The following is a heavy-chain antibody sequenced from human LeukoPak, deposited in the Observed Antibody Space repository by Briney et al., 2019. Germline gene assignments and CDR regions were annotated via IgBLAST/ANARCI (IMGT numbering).Heavy chain of an antibody. Sequence: GESLKIPCKGSGYSFTSYWIGWVRQMPGKGLEWMGIIYPGDSDTRYNPSFQGQVTISADKSISTAYLQWSSLKASDTAMYYCARGSLLNTAMPPGFDPWGQGTLVTVSS. D-gene: IGHD5-18*01. CDR3: ARGSLLNTAMPPGFDP. V-gene: IGHV5-51*01. CDR2: IYPGDSDT. J-gene: IGHJ5*02. CDR1: GYSFTSYW.